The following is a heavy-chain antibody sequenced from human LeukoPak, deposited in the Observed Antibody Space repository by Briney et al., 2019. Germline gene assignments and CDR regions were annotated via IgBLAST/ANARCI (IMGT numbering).Heavy chain of an antibody. CDR2: INPGDSDT. CDR3: ARPRQWHRNDAFDI. V-gene: IGHV5-51*01. Sequence: PGESLKISCKGSGYSFTSYWIGWVRQMPGKGLEWMGIINPGDSDTRYSPSFQGQVTISADQSISTAHLQWSSLKASDTAMYYCARPRQWHRNDAFDIWGQGTMVIVSS. D-gene: IGHD6-19*01. CDR1: GYSFTSYW. J-gene: IGHJ3*02.